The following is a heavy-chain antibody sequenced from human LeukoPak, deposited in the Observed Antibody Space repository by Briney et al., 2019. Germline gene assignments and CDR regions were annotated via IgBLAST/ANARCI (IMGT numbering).Heavy chain of an antibody. J-gene: IGHJ4*02. CDR2: ISGSGGST. V-gene: IGHV3-23*01. CDR1: GFTFSSYA. CDR3: AKRAVAGAYFDY. D-gene: IGHD6-19*01. Sequence: GRSLRLSCAASGFTFSSYAMHWVRQAPGKGLEWVSAISGSGGSTYYADSVRGRFTISRDNSKNTLYLQMNSLRAEDTAVYYCAKRAVAGAYFDYWGQGTLVTVSS.